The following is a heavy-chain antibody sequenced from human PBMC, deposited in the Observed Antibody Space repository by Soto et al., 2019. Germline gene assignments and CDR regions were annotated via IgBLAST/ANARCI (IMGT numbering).Heavy chain of an antibody. CDR2: ISYDGSNK. J-gene: IGHJ4*02. D-gene: IGHD3-16*01. CDR3: ARDPDFVPTTRDPLGIGVDDY. V-gene: IGHV3-30-3*01. Sequence: GGSLRLSCAASGFTFSSYAMHWVRQAPGKGLEWVAVISYDGSNKYYADSVKGRFTISRDNSKNTLYLQMNSLRAEDTAVYYCARDPDFVPTTRDPLGIGVDDYWGQGTLVTVSS. CDR1: GFTFSSYA.